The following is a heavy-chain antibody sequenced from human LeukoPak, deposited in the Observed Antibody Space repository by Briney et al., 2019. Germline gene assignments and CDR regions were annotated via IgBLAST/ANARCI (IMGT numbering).Heavy chain of an antibody. CDR3: ARHRIRKGATDWFDP. CDR2: IYYSGST. D-gene: IGHD1-26*01. CDR1: GGSFSGYY. J-gene: IGHJ5*02. V-gene: IGHV4-34*01. Sequence: SETLSLTCAVYGGSFSGYYWSWIRQPPGKGLEWIGSIYYSGSTYYNPSLKSRVTISVDTSKNQFSLKLSSVTAADTAVYYCARHRIRKGATDWFDPWGQGTLVTVSS.